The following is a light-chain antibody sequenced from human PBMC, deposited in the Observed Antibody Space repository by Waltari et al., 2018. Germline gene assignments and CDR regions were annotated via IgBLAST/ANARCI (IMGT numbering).Light chain of an antibody. V-gene: IGKV4-1*01. J-gene: IGKJ4*01. CDR2: WAS. Sequence: DIVMTQSPDSLAVSLGERATINCKSTQSVLYSSNNKNYLAWYPQKPGQPPKLLIYWASTRESGVPDRFSVSGSGTDFTLTISSLQAEDVAVYYCQQYYSTPPTFGGGTKVEIK. CDR1: QSVLYSSNNKNY. CDR3: QQYYSTPPT.